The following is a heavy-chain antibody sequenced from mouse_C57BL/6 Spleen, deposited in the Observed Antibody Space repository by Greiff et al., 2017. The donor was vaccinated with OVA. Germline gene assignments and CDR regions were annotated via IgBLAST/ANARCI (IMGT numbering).Heavy chain of an antibody. V-gene: IGHV1-50*01. Sequence: VQLQQPGAELVKPGASVKLSCKASGYTFTSYWMQWVKQRPGQGLEWIGEIDPSDSYTNYNQKFKGKATLTVDTSSSTAYMQLSSLTSEDSAVYYCAREGNWGKGTTLTVSS. CDR3: AREGN. CDR2: IDPSDSYT. J-gene: IGHJ2*01. CDR1: GYTFTSYW.